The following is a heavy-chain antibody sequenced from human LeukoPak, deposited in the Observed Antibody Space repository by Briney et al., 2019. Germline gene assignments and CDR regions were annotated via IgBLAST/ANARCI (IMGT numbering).Heavy chain of an antibody. CDR1: GFTFSSYA. J-gene: IGHJ4*02. V-gene: IGHV3-23*01. CDR3: AKDPRYSYGFDY. Sequence: GGSLRLSCAASGFTFSSYAMHWVRQAPGKGLEWVSAISGSGGSTYYADSVKGRFTISRDNSKNTLYLQMNSLRAEDTAVYYCAKDPRYSYGFDYWGQGTLVTVSS. D-gene: IGHD5-18*01. CDR2: ISGSGGST.